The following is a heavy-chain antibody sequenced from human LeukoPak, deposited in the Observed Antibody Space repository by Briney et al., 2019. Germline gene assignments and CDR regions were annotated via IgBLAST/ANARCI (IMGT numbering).Heavy chain of an antibody. CDR2: IYYSGST. CDR3: ARFSEDSSSFFDYYYGMDV. CDR1: GGSISSYY. V-gene: IGHV4-59*01. J-gene: IGHJ6*02. Sequence: PSETLSLTCTVSGGSISSYYWSWIRQPPGKGPEWIGYIYYSGSTNYNPSLKSRVTISVDTSKNQFSLKLSSVTAADTAVYYCARFSEDSSSFFDYYYGMDVWGQGTTVTVSS. D-gene: IGHD6-6*01.